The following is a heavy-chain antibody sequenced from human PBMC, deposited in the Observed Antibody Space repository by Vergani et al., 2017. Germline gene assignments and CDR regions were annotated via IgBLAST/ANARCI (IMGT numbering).Heavy chain of an antibody. CDR2: IFPSDSHT. Sequence: EVQLIQSGAEVKKPGESLRIACRIFGYTCYNYCIGWVSQLPGKGLEWMGIIFPSDSHTRYSPSFQGRVNISADKSLSTAYLQCGRLKASDTALYYCARHRTYSSSLGISPWGQGTLVTVSS. J-gene: IGHJ5*02. CDR3: ARHRTYSSSLGISP. CDR1: GYTCYNYC. V-gene: IGHV5-51*01. D-gene: IGHD6-13*01.